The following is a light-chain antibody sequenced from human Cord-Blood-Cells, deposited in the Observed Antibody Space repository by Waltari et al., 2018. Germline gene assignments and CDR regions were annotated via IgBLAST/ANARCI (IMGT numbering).Light chain of an antibody. CDR2: EDN. V-gene: IGLV6-57*01. CDR3: QSYDSSIVV. J-gene: IGLJ2*01. Sequence: NFMLTQPHSVSESPGKTVTISCTRSSGSIASNYVQWYQQRPGSSPTTVIYEDNQRPSGVPYRFSGSIDSSSNSASLTISGLKTEDEADYYCQSYDSSIVVFGGGTKLTVL. CDR1: SGSIASNY.